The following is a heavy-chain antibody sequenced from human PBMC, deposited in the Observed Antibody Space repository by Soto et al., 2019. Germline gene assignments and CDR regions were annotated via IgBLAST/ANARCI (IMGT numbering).Heavy chain of an antibody. J-gene: IGHJ4*02. V-gene: IGHV3-23*01. Sequence: EVQLLESGGGLVQPGGSLRLSCAASGFIFTNYAMSWVRQAPGKGLEWVSCITSSGTVTWYADSVKDRFTLSRDNSKNTVYLQMNSLQAEDMAVYYRAKTGQFDSWGQGTLVTVSS. CDR1: GFIFTNYA. CDR2: ITSSGTVT. CDR3: AKTGQFDS.